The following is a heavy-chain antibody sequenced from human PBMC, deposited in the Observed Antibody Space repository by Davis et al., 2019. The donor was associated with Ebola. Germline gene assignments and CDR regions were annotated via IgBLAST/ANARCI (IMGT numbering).Heavy chain of an antibody. CDR1: GFTFSSYE. CDR2: ISSSGSTI. Sequence: GGSLRLSCAASGFTFSSYEMNWVRQAPGKGLEGVSYISSSGSTIYYADSVKCRFTISRDNAKNSLYLQMNRLRAEDTAVYYCARDSSGWYRYYYGMDVWGQGTTVTVSS. V-gene: IGHV3-48*03. D-gene: IGHD6-19*01. CDR3: ARDSSGWYRYYYGMDV. J-gene: IGHJ6*02.